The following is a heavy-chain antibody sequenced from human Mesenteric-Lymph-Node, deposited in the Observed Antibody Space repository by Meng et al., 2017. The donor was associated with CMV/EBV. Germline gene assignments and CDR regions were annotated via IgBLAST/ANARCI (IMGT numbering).Heavy chain of an antibody. Sequence: GESLKISCAASGFTFSSYAMHWVRQAPGKGLEWVAVISYDGSNKYYADSVKGRFTISRDNSQNTLYLQLNSLRAEDTALFYCAKDWSGSLRQGEDVFDIWGQGTMVTVSS. V-gene: IGHV3-30*04. CDR3: AKDWSGSLRQGEDVFDI. D-gene: IGHD3-3*01. CDR2: ISYDGSNK. CDR1: GFTFSSYA. J-gene: IGHJ3*02.